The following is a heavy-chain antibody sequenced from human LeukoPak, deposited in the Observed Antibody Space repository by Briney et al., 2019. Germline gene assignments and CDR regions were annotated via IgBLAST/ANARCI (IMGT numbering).Heavy chain of an antibody. D-gene: IGHD6-13*01. CDR3: AAGTAADF. CDR1: GIPFSDYY. V-gene: IGHV3-11*03. J-gene: IGHJ4*02. CDR2: ISSSSSYT. Sequence: GGSLRLSCVVSGIPFSDYYMNWIRQASGKGLEWISYISSSSSYTDYADSVKGRFTISRDNAKSALYLHLNSLRLEDTAVYYCAAGTAADFWGQGTLVTVSS.